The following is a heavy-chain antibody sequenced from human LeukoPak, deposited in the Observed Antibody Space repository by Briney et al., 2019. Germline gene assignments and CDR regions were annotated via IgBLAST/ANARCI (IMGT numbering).Heavy chain of an antibody. CDR1: GGSFSGYY. CDR2: INHSGST. J-gene: IGHJ4*02. CDR3: ARGIWELPSVLDY. D-gene: IGHD1-26*01. V-gene: IGHV4-34*01. Sequence: PSETLSLTCAVYGGSFSGYYWSWIRQPPGKGLEWIGEINHSGSTNYNPSLKSRVTISVDTSKNQFSLKLNSVTAADTAVYYCARGIWELPSVLDYWGQGTLVTVSS.